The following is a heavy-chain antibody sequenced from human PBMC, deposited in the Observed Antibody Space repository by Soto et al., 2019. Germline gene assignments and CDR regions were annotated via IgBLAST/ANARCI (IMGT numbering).Heavy chain of an antibody. J-gene: IGHJ4*02. D-gene: IGHD3-22*01. CDR2: ISYDGSNK. V-gene: IGHV3-30*18. CDR3: AKDTYYHDSSGYYVFDY. CDR1: GFTFTDYG. Sequence: QVQLVESGGGVVQPGRSLRLSCADSGFTFTDYGMHWVRQAPGKGLEWVAVISYDGSNKNYADSVKGRFTISRDNSKNTLYLQMNSLRAEVTVVYYCAKDTYYHDSSGYYVFDYWGQGTLVTVSS.